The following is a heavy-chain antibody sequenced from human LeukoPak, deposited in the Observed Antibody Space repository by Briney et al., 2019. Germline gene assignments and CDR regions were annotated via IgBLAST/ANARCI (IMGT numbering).Heavy chain of an antibody. Sequence: ASVKVSCKASGYTLTGHYMHWVRQAPGQGLEWMGWIRPNSGDTDYAQRFQGRVTMTRDTSISTAYMELSRLRSDDTAVYYCARAAIAVAGDYHYHYMDVWGKGTTVTVSS. CDR3: ARAAIAVAGDYHYHYMDV. CDR1: GYTLTGHY. J-gene: IGHJ6*03. CDR2: IRPNSGDT. D-gene: IGHD6-19*01. V-gene: IGHV1-2*02.